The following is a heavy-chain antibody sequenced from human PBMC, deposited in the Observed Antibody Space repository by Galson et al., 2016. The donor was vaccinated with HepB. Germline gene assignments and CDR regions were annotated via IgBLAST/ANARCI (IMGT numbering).Heavy chain of an antibody. D-gene: IGHD6-13*01. J-gene: IGHJ4*02. CDR3: ARSTVSSGTLYFDY. CDR2: INAGTGNT. V-gene: IGHV1-3*01. CDR1: GYTFTSYG. Sequence: SVKVSCKASGYTFTSYGIHWVRQAPGQSLEWMGWINAGTGNTRYSQKLQARVTITRDTSANTAYMEPTSLKSEDTAVYYCARSTVSSGTLYFDYWGQGTLVTVSS.